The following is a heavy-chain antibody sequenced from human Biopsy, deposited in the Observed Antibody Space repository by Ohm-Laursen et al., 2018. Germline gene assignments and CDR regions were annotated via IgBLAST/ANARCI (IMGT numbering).Heavy chain of an antibody. CDR1: GYTFTSYG. Sequence: ATVKISCKASGYTFTSYGISWVRQAPGQGLEWMGWISTENGNTIYAQNLQGRATMTADTSTSTAYMEVTSLRSDDTAVYYCARAKLEPVYYYYGMDVWGQGTTVTVSS. J-gene: IGHJ6*02. D-gene: IGHD1-1*01. V-gene: IGHV1-18*01. CDR2: ISTENGNT. CDR3: ARAKLEPVYYYYGMDV.